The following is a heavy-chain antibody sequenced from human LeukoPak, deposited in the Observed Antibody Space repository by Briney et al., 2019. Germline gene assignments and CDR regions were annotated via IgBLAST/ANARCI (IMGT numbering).Heavy chain of an antibody. CDR3: AKSPLGADSYFDY. Sequence: GGSLRLSCAASGFTFDDYAMHWVRQAPGKGLERVSLISWNGGSTYYADSVKGRFTISRDNSKNSLFLQMNSLRAEDTALYYCAKSPLGADSYFDYWGQGTLVTVSS. CDR2: ISWNGGST. V-gene: IGHV3-43D*03. D-gene: IGHD1-26*01. CDR1: GFTFDDYA. J-gene: IGHJ4*02.